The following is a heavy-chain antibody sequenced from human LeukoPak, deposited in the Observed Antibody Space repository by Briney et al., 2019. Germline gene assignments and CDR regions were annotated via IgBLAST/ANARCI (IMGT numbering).Heavy chain of an antibody. CDR3: ASDYGGNSWAGMDV. CDR2: INHSGST. Sequence: SETLSLTCAAYGGSLSGYYWSWIRQPPGKGLEWIGEINHSGSTNYNPSLKSRVTISVDTSKNQFSLKLSSVTAADTAVYYCASDYGGNSWAGMDVWGQGATVTVSS. D-gene: IGHD4-23*01. CDR1: GGSLSGYY. J-gene: IGHJ6*02. V-gene: IGHV4-34*01.